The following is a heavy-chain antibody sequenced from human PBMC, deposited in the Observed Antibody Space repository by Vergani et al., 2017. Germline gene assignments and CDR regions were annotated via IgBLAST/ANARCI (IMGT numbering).Heavy chain of an antibody. CDR3: ASSSTNYYYYMDV. CDR1: GYAFTNYD. V-gene: IGHV1-18*01. D-gene: IGHD2-2*01. J-gene: IGHJ6*03. CDR2: ISAYNGNT. Sequence: QVQLVQSGAEVKKPGASVKVSCKASGYAFTNYDIYWVRQATGQGLEWMGWISAYNGNTNYAQKLQGRVTMTIDTSTSTAYMELRSLRSDDTAVYYCASSSTNYYYYMDVWGKGTTVTVSS.